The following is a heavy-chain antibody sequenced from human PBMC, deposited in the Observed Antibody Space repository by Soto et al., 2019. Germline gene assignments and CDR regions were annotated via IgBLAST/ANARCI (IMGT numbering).Heavy chain of an antibody. CDR3: AHRRCGGGSCYNVFDI. V-gene: IGHV2-5*01. Sequence: QITLKESGPTLVQPTQTLTLTCTFSGFSLSTSGEAVGWIRQPPGKALEWLALIYWRDDKHYSPSLKSRLTITKDTSKNHVVLTMTSLDPVDTATYYCAHRRCGGGSCYNVFDIRGQGAMVTVSS. CDR2: IYWRDDK. D-gene: IGHD2-15*01. J-gene: IGHJ3*02. CDR1: GFSLSTSGEA.